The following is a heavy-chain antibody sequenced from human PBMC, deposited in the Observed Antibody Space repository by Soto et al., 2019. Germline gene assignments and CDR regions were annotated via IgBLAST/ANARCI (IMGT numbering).Heavy chain of an antibody. J-gene: IGHJ4*02. V-gene: IGHV3-48*01. D-gene: IGHD4-17*01. CDR3: ARDFPVWATVTTDYAYYFDY. CDR2: ISSSSSTI. CDR1: GFTFSSYS. Sequence: GGSLRLSCAASGFTFSSYSMNWVRQAPGKGLEWVSYISSSSSTIYYADSVKGRFTISRDNAKNSLYLQMNSLRAEDTAVYYCARDFPVWATVTTDYAYYFDYWGQGTLVTVSS.